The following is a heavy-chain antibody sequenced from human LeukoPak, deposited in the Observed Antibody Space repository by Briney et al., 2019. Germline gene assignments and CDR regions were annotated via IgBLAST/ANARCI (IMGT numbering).Heavy chain of an antibody. CDR3: ARTGVSGTLLFFHYFDP. Sequence: ASVKVSCKASGYTFTNHGISWVRQAPGQGLEWMGWTSTYNGQTYYTQKFQGRVIMTTDTSRSTVYLEVRSLRSDDTAVYYCARTGVSGTLLFFHYFDPWGQGTLVTVSS. J-gene: IGHJ5*02. D-gene: IGHD5/OR15-5a*01. CDR1: GYTFTNHG. CDR2: TSTYNGQT. V-gene: IGHV1-18*01.